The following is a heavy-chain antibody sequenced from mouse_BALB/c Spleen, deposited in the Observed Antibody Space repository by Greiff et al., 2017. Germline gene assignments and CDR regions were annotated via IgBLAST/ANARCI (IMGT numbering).Heavy chain of an antibody. CDR2: ISSGSSTI. CDR3: ARYYYGSSYRYFDV. Sequence: DVQLVESGGGLVQPGGSRKLSCAASGFTFSSFGMHWVRQAPEKGLEWVAYISSGSSTIYYADTVKGRFTISRDNPKNTLFLQMTSLRSEDTAMYYCARYYYGSSYRYFDVWGAGTTVTVSS. V-gene: IGHV5-17*02. CDR1: GFTFSSFG. D-gene: IGHD1-1*01. J-gene: IGHJ1*01.